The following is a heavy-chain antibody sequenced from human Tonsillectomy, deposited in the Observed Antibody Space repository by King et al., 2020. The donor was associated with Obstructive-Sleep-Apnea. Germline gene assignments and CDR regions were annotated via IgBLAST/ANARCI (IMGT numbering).Heavy chain of an antibody. V-gene: IGHV3-9*01. CDR2: ISWNSGSI. CDR1: GFTFDDYA. D-gene: IGHD3-10*01. CDR3: AKGYDGSGSVFAYFDY. Sequence: VQLVESGGGLVQPGRSLRHSCAASGFTFDDYAMHWVRQAPGKGLAWVSGISWNSGSIGYADSLKGRFTISRDNAKNSLYLQMNSLRAEDTALYYCAKGYDGSGSVFAYFDYWGQGTLVTVSS. J-gene: IGHJ4*02.